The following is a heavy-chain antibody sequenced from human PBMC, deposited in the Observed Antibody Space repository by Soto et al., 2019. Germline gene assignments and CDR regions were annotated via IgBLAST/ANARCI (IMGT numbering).Heavy chain of an antibody. J-gene: IGHJ5*02. V-gene: IGHV4-34*01. CDR3: ARGFGVLRYFDWLFPPFDP. CDR2: INHSGST. D-gene: IGHD3-9*01. CDR1: SGSFSSSY. Sequence: PSETLSLTCAVYSGSFSSSYWTWIRQPPGKGLEWIGEINHSGSTHYDPSLQSRVTISVDTSKQQFSLKLSSVTAADTAVYYCARGFGVLRYFDWLFPPFDPWGQGTLVTVS.